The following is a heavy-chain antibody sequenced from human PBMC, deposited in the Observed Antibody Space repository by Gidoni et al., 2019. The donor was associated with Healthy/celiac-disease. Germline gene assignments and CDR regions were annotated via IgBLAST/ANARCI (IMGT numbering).Heavy chain of an antibody. CDR2: IYYSGST. CDR1: GGSISSSSYY. J-gene: IGHJ4*02. D-gene: IGHD3-10*01. CDR3: ASQGSSGPSFDY. V-gene: IGHV4-39*01. Sequence: QLQLQESGPGLVKPSETLSLTCTVSGGSISSSSYYWGWIRQPPGKGLEWIGSIYYSGSTYYNPSLKSRVTISVDTSKNQFSLKLSSVTAADTAVYYCASQGSSGPSFDYWGQGTLVTVSS.